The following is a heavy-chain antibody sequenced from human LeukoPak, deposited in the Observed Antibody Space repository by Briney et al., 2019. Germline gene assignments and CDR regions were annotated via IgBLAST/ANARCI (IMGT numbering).Heavy chain of an antibody. J-gene: IGHJ4*02. CDR1: GFIFSRYD. V-gene: IGHV3-74*01. CDR3: AKYNSGWDEDY. Sequence: GGSLRLSCVGSGFIFSRYDIHWVRQVPGKGLVWVARIYNDGSTTNYADSVKGRFTISRDNAANTLFLQMSSLRAEDTAIYYCAKYNSGWDEDYWGQGTLVTVSS. D-gene: IGHD6-19*01. CDR2: IYNDGSTT.